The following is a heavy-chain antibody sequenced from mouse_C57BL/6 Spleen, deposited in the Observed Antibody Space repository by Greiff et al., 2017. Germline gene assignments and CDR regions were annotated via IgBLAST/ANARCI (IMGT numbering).Heavy chain of an antibody. CDR3: AKGDYGNSWFAY. CDR1: GYAFSSYW. D-gene: IGHD2-1*01. V-gene: IGHV1-80*01. CDR2: IYPGDGDT. J-gene: IGHJ3*01. Sequence: VQLVESGAELVKPGASVKISCKASGYAFSSYWMNWVKQRPGKGLEWIGQIYPGDGDTNYNGKFKGKATLTADKSSSTAYMQLSSLTSEDSAVYFCAKGDYGNSWFAYWGQGTLVTVSA.